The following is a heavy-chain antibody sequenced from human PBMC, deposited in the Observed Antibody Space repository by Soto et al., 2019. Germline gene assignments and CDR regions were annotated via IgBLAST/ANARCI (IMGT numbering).Heavy chain of an antibody. Sequence: SETLSLTCTVSGGSISSGDYYWSWIRQPPGKGLEWIGYIYYSGSTYYNPSLKSRVTISVDTSKNQFSLKLSSVTAADTAVYYCARVPPIDPFDYWGQGTLVTVSS. D-gene: IGHD3-22*01. CDR2: IYYSGST. J-gene: IGHJ4*02. CDR1: GGSISSGDYY. CDR3: ARVPPIDPFDY. V-gene: IGHV4-30-4*01.